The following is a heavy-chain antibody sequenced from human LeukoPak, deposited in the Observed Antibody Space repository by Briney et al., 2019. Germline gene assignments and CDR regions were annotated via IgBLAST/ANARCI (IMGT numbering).Heavy chain of an antibody. J-gene: IGHJ5*02. CDR3: ARGPPATETRPNRGYNWFDP. V-gene: IGHV4-30-4*08. CDR2: IYYSGST. CDR1: GGSISSGDYY. Sequence: SQTLSLTCTVSGGSISSGDYYWSWIRQPPGKGLEWIGYIYYSGSTYYNPSLKSRVTISVDTSKNQFSLKLSSVTAADTAVYYCARGPPATETRPNRGYNWFDPWGQGTLVTVSS. D-gene: IGHD1-14*01.